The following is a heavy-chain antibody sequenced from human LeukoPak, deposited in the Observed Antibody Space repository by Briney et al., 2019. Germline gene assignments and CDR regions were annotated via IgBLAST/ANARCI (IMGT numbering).Heavy chain of an antibody. J-gene: IGHJ3*02. V-gene: IGHV3-48*03. Sequence: PGGSLRLSCAASGFTFSSYEMNWVRQAPGKGLEWVSYISSSGSTIYYADSVKGRFTISRDNAKNSLYLQMNSLRAEDTAVYYCARGPDDYYDAFDIWGQGTMVTVSS. CDR1: GFTFSSYE. D-gene: IGHD5-12*01. CDR2: ISSSGSTI. CDR3: ARGPDDYYDAFDI.